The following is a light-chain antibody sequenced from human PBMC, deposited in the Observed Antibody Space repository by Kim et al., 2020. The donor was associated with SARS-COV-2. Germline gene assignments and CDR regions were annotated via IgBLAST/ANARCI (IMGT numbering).Light chain of an antibody. CDR3: QQNYITPFT. V-gene: IGKV1-39*01. Sequence: ASVGDRVTITCRTTHSISSHLNWYQQKPGRAPKLLISAASTLQGGVPSRFSGSGAETNFTLTISSLQPEDFAAYFCQQNYITPFTFGPVTRVDIK. CDR2: AAS. CDR1: HSISSH. J-gene: IGKJ3*01.